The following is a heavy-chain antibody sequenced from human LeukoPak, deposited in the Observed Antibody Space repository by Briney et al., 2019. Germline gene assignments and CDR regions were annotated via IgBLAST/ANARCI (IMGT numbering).Heavy chain of an antibody. D-gene: IGHD3-22*01. CDR1: SYTFTNYA. CDR2: INPSGGST. V-gene: IGHV1-46*01. Sequence: ASVKVSCKASSYTFTNYAFTWVRQAPGQGLEWMGIINPSGGSTSYAQKFQGRVTMTRDTSTSTVYMELSSLRSEDTAVYYCASVVIYYDSSGYSAEYFQHWGQGTLVTVSS. J-gene: IGHJ1*01. CDR3: ASVVIYYDSSGYSAEYFQH.